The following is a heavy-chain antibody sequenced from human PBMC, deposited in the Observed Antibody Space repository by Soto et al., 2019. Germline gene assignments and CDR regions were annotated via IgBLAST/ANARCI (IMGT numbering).Heavy chain of an antibody. Sequence: VRLVESGGGLVKPGGSLRLSCAASGFTFSHYSMNWVRQAPGKGLEWVSSISSTSSFIYNADSVRGRFTTSRDNAKDSLFLQMNSLRGDDTGVYYCARERGSSGLDVWGLGATVIVSS. CDR1: GFTFSHYS. D-gene: IGHD3-16*02. CDR3: ARERGSSGLDV. J-gene: IGHJ6*02. V-gene: IGHV3-21*01. CDR2: ISSTSSFI.